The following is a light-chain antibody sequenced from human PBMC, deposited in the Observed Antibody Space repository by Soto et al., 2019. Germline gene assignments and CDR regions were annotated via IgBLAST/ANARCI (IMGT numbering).Light chain of an antibody. J-gene: IGKJ5*01. CDR3: QKLNSYPIT. CDR2: AAS. CDR1: QGISSY. Sequence: IQLTQSPSSLSASVGDRVTITCRASQGISSYLAWYQQKPGKAPKLLIYAASALQSGVPSRFSGSASGTDFTLNISSLQPEDFATYYCQKLNSYPITFGQGTRLEIK. V-gene: IGKV1-9*01.